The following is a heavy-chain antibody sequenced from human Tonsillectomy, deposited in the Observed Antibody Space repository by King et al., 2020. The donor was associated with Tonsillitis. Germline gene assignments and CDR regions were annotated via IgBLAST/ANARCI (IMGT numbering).Heavy chain of an antibody. CDR2: INHSGST. D-gene: IGHD6-13*01. J-gene: IGHJ5*02. CDR1: GWSFSGYY. V-gene: IGHV4-34*01. CDR3: AREPGIAAAGDWFDP. Sequence: VQLQQWGAGLFKPSETLSLTCAVYGWSFSGYYWSWIRQPPGKGLEWIGEINHSGSTNYNPSLKRRGTISVDTSKNQFSLKLSSVTAADTAVYYRAREPGIAAAGDWFDPWGQGTLVTVSS.